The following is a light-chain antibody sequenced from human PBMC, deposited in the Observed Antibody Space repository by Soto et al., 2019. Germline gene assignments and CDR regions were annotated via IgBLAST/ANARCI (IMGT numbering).Light chain of an antibody. CDR3: MQALQTPFT. Sequence: DIVITQSPLSLPVTPGEPASISCISSQILLHSNGYNYLDWYLQKPGQSPQLLIYLGSNRASGVPDRFSGSGSGTDFTLKISRVEAEDVGVYYCMQALQTPFTFGPGTKVDIK. J-gene: IGKJ3*01. CDR1: QILLHSNGYNY. CDR2: LGS. V-gene: IGKV2-28*01.